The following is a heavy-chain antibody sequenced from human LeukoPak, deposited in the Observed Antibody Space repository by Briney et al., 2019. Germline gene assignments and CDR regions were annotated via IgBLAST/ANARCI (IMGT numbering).Heavy chain of an antibody. J-gene: IGHJ4*02. CDR1: GGSISSSSYY. Sequence: SETLSLTCTVSGGSISSSSYYWGWIRQPPGKGLEWIGSIYYSGSTYYNPSLKSRVTISVDTSKNQFSLKLSSVTAADTAVYYCARLVDTAVDYWGQGTLVTVSS. D-gene: IGHD5-18*01. V-gene: IGHV4-39*01. CDR2: IYYSGST. CDR3: ARLVDTAVDY.